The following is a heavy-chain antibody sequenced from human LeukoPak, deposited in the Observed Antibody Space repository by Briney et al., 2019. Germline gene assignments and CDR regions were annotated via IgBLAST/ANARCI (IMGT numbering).Heavy chain of an antibody. V-gene: IGHV3-33*01. CDR1: GFTFSSYG. J-gene: IGHJ3*02. CDR3: ARNQDYGVYNSVGAFDI. Sequence: GASVKVSCKASGFTFSSYGMHWVRQAPGKGLEWVAVIWYDGSNKYYADSVKGRFTISRDNSKNTLYLQMNSLRAVDTAVYYCARNQDYGVYNSVGAFDIWGQGTMVTVSS. CDR2: IWYDGSNK. D-gene: IGHD4-17*01.